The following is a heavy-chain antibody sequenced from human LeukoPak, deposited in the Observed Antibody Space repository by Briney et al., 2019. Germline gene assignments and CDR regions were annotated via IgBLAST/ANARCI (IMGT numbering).Heavy chain of an antibody. CDR1: GFTVSSNY. CDR2: LYSGGST. J-gene: IGHJ4*02. CDR3: ARDQGGITRY. D-gene: IGHD3-10*01. Sequence: GGSLRLSCAASGFTVSSNYMTWVRQAPGKGLEGVSVLYSGGSTYYSDSVKGRFAISRDNSKNTLYLQMNSLRAEDTAVYYCARDQGGITRYWGQGTLVTVSS. V-gene: IGHV3-66*01.